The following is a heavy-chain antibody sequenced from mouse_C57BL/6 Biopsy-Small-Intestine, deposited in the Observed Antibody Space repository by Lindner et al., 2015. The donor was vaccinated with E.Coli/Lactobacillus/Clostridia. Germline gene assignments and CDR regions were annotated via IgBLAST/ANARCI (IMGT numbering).Heavy chain of an antibody. V-gene: IGHV1-80*01. CDR2: IYPGDGDT. Sequence: VQLQESGAELVKPGASVKISCKASGYAFSSYWMNWVKQRPGKGLGWIGQIYPGDGDTNYNGKFKGKATLTADKSSSTAYMQLSSLTSEDSAVYFCAREGYDYDEGFAYWGQGTLVTVSA. CDR1: GYAFSSYW. CDR3: AREGYDYDEGFAY. D-gene: IGHD2-4*01. J-gene: IGHJ3*01.